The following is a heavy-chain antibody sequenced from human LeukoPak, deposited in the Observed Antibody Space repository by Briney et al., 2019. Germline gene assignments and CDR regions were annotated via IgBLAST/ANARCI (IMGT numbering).Heavy chain of an antibody. D-gene: IGHD1-26*01. Sequence: TGGSLRLSYAASGFTFSSYGMHWVRQAPGKGLEWVAVIWYDGSNKYYADSVKGRFTISRDNSKNTLYLQMNSLRAEDTAVYYCAKGRGIVGATLAFDIWGQGTMVTVSS. CDR1: GFTFSSYG. CDR2: IWYDGSNK. CDR3: AKGRGIVGATLAFDI. V-gene: IGHV3-33*06. J-gene: IGHJ3*02.